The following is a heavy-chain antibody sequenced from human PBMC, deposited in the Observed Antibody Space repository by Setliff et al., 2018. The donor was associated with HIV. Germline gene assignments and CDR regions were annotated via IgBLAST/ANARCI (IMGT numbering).Heavy chain of an antibody. CDR3: AATYYYDSSGLHGFDY. J-gene: IGHJ4*02. D-gene: IGHD3-22*01. CDR1: GGTFSNYA. Sequence: SVKVSCKASGGTFSNYAISWVRQAPGQGLEWMGGIIPIFGTANYAQKFQGRVTITADESTSTAYMELSSLRSEDTAVYYCAATYYYDSSGLHGFDYWGQGTLVTVSS. CDR2: IIPIFGTA. V-gene: IGHV1-69*13.